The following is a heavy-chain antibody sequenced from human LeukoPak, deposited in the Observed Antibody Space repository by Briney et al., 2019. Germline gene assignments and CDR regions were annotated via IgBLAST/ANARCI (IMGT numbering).Heavy chain of an antibody. CDR1: GFTFSTYW. D-gene: IGHD3-10*01. Sequence: GGSLRLSCAASGFTFSTYWMRWVRQAPGKGLVWVSRISSDGSITGYADSVKGRFTISRDNAKNTLYLQMNSLRAEDTAVYYCARHLNYYLDYWGQGNLVTVSS. J-gene: IGHJ4*02. CDR3: ARHLNYYLDY. CDR2: ISSDGSIT. V-gene: IGHV3-74*01.